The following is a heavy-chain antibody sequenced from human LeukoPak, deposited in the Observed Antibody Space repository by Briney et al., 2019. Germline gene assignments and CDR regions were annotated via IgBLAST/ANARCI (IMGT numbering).Heavy chain of an antibody. CDR1: GLTFSGYG. Sequence: GSLRLSCAASGLTFSGYGFHWVRQATGEGLEWVSAIGTAGDTYYPGSVKGRFTISRENAKNSVYLHMNSLTAEDTAVYFCVGVGFGTYDYWGQGTLVTVSS. V-gene: IGHV3-13*01. CDR3: VGVGFGTYDY. D-gene: IGHD3-10*01. J-gene: IGHJ4*02. CDR2: IGTAGDT.